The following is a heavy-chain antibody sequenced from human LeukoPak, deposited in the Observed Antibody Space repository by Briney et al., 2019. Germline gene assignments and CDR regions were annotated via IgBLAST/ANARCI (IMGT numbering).Heavy chain of an antibody. J-gene: IGHJ4*02. CDR2: INAGNGNT. D-gene: IGHD1-7*01. Sequence: GASVKVSCKASGYTFTSYTMHWVRQAPGQRLEWMGWINAGNGNTNYAQKLQGRVTMTTDTSTSTAYMELRSLRSDDTAVYYCARVKNPGWYNWNYAFLDFDYWGQGTLVTVSS. V-gene: IGHV1-3*01. CDR1: GYTFTSYT. CDR3: ARVKNPGWYNWNYAFLDFDY.